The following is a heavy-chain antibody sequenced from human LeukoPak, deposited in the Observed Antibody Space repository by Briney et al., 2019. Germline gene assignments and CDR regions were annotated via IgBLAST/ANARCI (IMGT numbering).Heavy chain of an antibody. J-gene: IGHJ4*02. CDR2: INHDGSEK. CDR1: GFSFSDYW. V-gene: IGHV3-7*01. D-gene: IGHD3-10*01. CDR3: GRRGSLSDY. Sequence: GGSLRLSRAASGFSFSDYWMSWVRQAPGKGLEWVANINHDGSEKHYVDSVKGRFTISRDNAKNSLSLQMTSLRDVDTALYYCGRRGSLSDYWGQGSLVSVSS.